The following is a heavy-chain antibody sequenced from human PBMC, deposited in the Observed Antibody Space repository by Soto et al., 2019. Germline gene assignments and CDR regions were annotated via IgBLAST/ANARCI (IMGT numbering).Heavy chain of an antibody. CDR1: GYTFTVYY. CDR2: ISPNSGGT. CDR3: ARQRKGAAAGPVDAFDI. Sequence: QMHLVQSGAEVKKPGASVKVSCKASGYTFTVYYMHWVRQAPGQGLEWMGWISPNSGGTFAAQKFQGRVTMTRDTSVNMAYMELTSLKSDDTAVYYCARQRKGAAAGPVDAFDIWGQGTMVTVSS. V-gene: IGHV1-2*02. D-gene: IGHD6-13*01. J-gene: IGHJ3*02.